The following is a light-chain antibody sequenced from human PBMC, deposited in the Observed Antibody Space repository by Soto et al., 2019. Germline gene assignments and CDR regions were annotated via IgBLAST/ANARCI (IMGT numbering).Light chain of an antibody. CDR1: SRDVGAYRY. CDR2: EVS. CDR3: SSYTTTTSWG. J-gene: IGLJ3*02. Sequence: QSALTQPASVSGSPGQSITISCTGSSRDVGAYRYVSWLQQHPGRAPKLIIYEVSNRPSGVSDRFSGSKSGNTAALTISGLKSEYEADYHCSSYTTTTSWGFGGGTQLTVL. V-gene: IGLV2-14*01.